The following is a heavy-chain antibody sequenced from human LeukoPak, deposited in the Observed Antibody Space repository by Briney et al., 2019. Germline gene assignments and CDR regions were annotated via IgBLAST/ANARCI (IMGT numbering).Heavy chain of an antibody. CDR1: GFTFRGNG. J-gene: IGHJ4*02. Sequence: GRSLRPSCAASGFTFRGNGMHWVRQAPGKGLEWAAIIWYDGGNRYYADSVKGRFTISRDNSKNTLFLQMNSLTAEDTAVYYCARDQGTSVTAMVGGHFDYWGPGTLVTVSS. D-gene: IGHD4-17*01. CDR2: IWYDGGNR. V-gene: IGHV3-33*01. CDR3: ARDQGTSVTAMVGGHFDY.